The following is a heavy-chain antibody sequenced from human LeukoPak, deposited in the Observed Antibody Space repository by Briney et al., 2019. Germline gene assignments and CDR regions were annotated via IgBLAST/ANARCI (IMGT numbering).Heavy chain of an antibody. V-gene: IGHV3-23*01. D-gene: IGHD6-19*01. CDR2: ISGSGGST. CDR3: ANPGIAVAGRNRDAFDI. Sequence: PGGSLRLSCAASGFTFSSYAMSWVRQAPGKGLEWVSAISGSGGSTYYADSVKGRFTISRDNSKNTLYLQMNSLRAEDTAVYYCANPGIAVAGRNRDAFDIWGQGTMVTVSS. J-gene: IGHJ3*02. CDR1: GFTFSSYA.